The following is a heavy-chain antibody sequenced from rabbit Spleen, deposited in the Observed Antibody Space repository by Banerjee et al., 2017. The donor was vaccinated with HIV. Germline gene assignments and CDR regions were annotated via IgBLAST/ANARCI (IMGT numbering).Heavy chain of an antibody. V-gene: IGHV1S40*01. CDR2: VAAGVSFTS. Sequence: QSLEESGGDLVKPGASLTLTCTASGFSFTYIDYLCWVRQPPGKGPEWIACVAAGVSFTSYYATWAKGRFTISKTSSTTVTLQMNSLTAADTATYFCARDTGSSFSSYGMDLWGPGTLVTVS. J-gene: IGHJ6*01. CDR1: GFSFTYIDY. D-gene: IGHD8-1*01. CDR3: ARDTGSSFSSYGMDL.